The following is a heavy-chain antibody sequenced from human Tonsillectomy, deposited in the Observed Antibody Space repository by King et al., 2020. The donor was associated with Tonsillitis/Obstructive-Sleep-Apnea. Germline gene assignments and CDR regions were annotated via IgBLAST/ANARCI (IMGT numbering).Heavy chain of an antibody. CDR1: GFTFSNAW. J-gene: IGHJ3*02. CDR3: TTWARSSCWTDLDAFDI. V-gene: IGHV3-15*01. D-gene: IGHD6-13*01. CDR2: IKSKTDGGTT. Sequence: DVQLVESGGGLVKPGGSLRLSCAASGFTFSNAWMSWVRQAPGKGLEWVGRIKSKTDGGTTDYAAPVKGRFTISRDDSKNTLYLQMNSLKTEDTAVYYCTTWARSSCWTDLDAFDIWGQGTMVTVSS.